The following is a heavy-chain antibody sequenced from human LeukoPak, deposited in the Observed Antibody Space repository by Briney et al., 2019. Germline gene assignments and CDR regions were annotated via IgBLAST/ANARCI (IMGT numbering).Heavy chain of an antibody. CDR3: AKGTYYDPNWFDP. D-gene: IGHD3-3*01. V-gene: IGHV3-23*01. Sequence: GGSLRLSCAASGFTFSSYATSCVRQSPGEGLEWVSAISGSGGSTSSAASVKGRFTISRDNSKNTLYLQMNSLRAEDTAVYYCAKGTYYDPNWFDPWGQGTLVTVSS. CDR1: GFTFSSYA. CDR2: ISGSGGST. J-gene: IGHJ5*02.